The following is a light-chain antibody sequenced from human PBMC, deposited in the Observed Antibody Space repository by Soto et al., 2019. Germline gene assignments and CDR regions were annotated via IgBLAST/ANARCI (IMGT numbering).Light chain of an antibody. Sequence: EIVLTQSPGTLSLSPGERATLSCRASQTVSSSFLAWYQQKPGQAPRLLIYDASNRATGIPDRFSGSGSVTDFTLTISRLEPEDFAVYYCQQYGSSPLTFGGGTKVDIK. CDR1: QTVSSSF. CDR2: DAS. V-gene: IGKV3-20*01. CDR3: QQYGSSPLT. J-gene: IGKJ4*01.